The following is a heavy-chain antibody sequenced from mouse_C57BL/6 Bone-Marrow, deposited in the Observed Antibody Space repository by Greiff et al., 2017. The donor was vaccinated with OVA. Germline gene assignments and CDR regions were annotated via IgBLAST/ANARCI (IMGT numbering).Heavy chain of an antibody. D-gene: IGHD4-1*01. Sequence: VKLMESGAELVRPGTSVKMSCKASGYTFTNYWIGWAKQRPGHGLEWIGDIYPGGGYTNYNEKFKGKATLTADKSSSTAYMQFSSLTSEDSAIYYCARPNWDEGYYFDYWGQGTTLTVSS. J-gene: IGHJ2*01. CDR2: IYPGGGYT. CDR1: GYTFTNYW. V-gene: IGHV1-63*01. CDR3: ARPNWDEGYYFDY.